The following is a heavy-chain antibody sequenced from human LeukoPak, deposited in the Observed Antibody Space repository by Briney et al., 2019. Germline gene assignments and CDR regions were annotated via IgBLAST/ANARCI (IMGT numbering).Heavy chain of an antibody. CDR3: ARELVETVVVPAAKPNYYYYGMDV. CDR2: ISASGGST. V-gene: IGHV3-64*02. D-gene: IGHD2-2*03. CDR1: GFTFSNFA. J-gene: IGHJ6*02. Sequence: GGSLRLSCAASGFTFSNFAMHWVRQAPGKGLEYVSAISASGGSTFYADSVKGRFTISRDNSKNVLYLQMNSLRAEDTAVYYCARELVETVVVPAAKPNYYYYGMDVWGQGTTVTVSS.